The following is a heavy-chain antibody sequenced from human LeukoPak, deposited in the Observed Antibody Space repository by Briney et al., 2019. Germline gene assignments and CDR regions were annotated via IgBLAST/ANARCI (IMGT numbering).Heavy chain of an antibody. V-gene: IGHV3-23*01. Sequence: GGSLRLSCAASGFTFNNYVMTWVRQAPGKGLEWVSSISASAAMTYYADSVRGRFTVSRDNSNNTLYLQMSSLTAADTAVYYCAKDRSIGTYYTFDHWGQGTLVTVSS. CDR2: ISASAAMT. CDR3: AKDRSIGTYYTFDH. CDR1: GFTFNNYV. J-gene: IGHJ4*02. D-gene: IGHD1-26*01.